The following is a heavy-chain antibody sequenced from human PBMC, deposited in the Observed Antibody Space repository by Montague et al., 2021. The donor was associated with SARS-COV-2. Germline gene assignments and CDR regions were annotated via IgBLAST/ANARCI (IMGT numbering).Heavy chain of an antibody. Sequence: SETLSLTCAVYGGSFSGYYWSWIRQPPGKGLEWIGEINHSGSTNYNPSLKSRATISVDTSKNQFSLQLSSVTAADTAVYYCARVSKARMVRGVITGSWFDPWGQGTLVTVSS. CDR1: GGSFSGYY. D-gene: IGHD3-10*01. V-gene: IGHV4-34*01. CDR3: ARVSKARMVRGVITGSWFDP. J-gene: IGHJ5*02. CDR2: INHSGST.